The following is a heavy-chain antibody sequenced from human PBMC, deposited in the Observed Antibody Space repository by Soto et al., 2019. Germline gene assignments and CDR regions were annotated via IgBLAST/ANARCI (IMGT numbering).Heavy chain of an antibody. CDR2: IWYDGSET. J-gene: IGHJ1*01. CDR1: GFSFSESG. D-gene: IGHD6-19*01. Sequence: QVQLVESGGGVVQPGKSLRLSCAASGFSFSESGMEWVRKAPGKGLEWVAAIWYDGSETYYGDSVKGRFTISRDNSKNTLYLQMSGLRAEDTAVYYCATFLAVAGTHHWGQGTLVTVSS. CDR3: ATFLAVAGTHH. V-gene: IGHV3-33*01.